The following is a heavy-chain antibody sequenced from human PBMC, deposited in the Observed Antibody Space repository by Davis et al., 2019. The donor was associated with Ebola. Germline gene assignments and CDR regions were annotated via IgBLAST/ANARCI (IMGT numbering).Heavy chain of an antibody. CDR2: IIPIFGTT. Sequence: AASVKVSCKASGGTFSSYAISWVRQAPGQGLEWMGGIIPIFGTTNYAQKFQGRVTITADESTSTAYMELSNLRSEDTAVYYCARGDHGDYYYYGMDVWGQGTTVTVSS. V-gene: IGHV1-69*13. CDR3: ARGDHGDYYYYGMDV. J-gene: IGHJ6*02. CDR1: GGTFSSYA. D-gene: IGHD4-17*01.